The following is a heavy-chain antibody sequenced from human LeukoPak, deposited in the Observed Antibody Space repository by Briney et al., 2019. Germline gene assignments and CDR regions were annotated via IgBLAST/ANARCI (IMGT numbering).Heavy chain of an antibody. CDR2: TYYRSKWYN. Sequence: SQTLSLTCAISGDSVSSNSAAWNWIRQSPSRGLEWLGRTYYRSKWYNDYAVSVKSRITINPDTSKNQFSLQLNSVTPEGTAMYYCASHYASGGSYSIDSWGQGTLVTVSS. D-gene: IGHD3-10*01. CDR3: ASHYASGGSYSIDS. V-gene: IGHV6-1*01. J-gene: IGHJ4*02. CDR1: GDSVSSNSAA.